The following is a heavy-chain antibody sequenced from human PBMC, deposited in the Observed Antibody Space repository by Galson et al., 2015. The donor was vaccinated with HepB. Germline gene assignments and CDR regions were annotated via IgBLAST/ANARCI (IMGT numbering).Heavy chain of an antibody. D-gene: IGHD3-9*01. CDR1: GFTFSSYG. CDR2: ISYDGSNK. V-gene: IGHV3-30*03. J-gene: IGHJ3*02. CDR3: ARGLASLRYFDWLSDAFDI. Sequence: SLRLSCAASGFTFSSYGMHWVRQAPGKGLEWVAVISYDGSNKYYADSVKGRFTISRDNSKNTLYLQMNSLRAEDTAVYYCARGLASLRYFDWLSDAFDIWGQGTMVTVSS.